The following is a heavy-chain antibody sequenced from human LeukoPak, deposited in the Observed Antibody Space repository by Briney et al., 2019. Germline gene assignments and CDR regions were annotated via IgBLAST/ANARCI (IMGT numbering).Heavy chain of an antibody. V-gene: IGHV3-53*01. CDR2: IYSGGST. CDR1: GFTFSSNY. J-gene: IGHJ4*02. CDR3: ARGPSSVAGTFSDY. D-gene: IGHD6-19*01. Sequence: GGSLRLSCAASGFTFSSNYMSWVRQAPGKGLEWVAVIYSGGSTYYADSVKGRFTISRDNSKNTLYLQMNSLRAEDTAVYYCARGPSSVAGTFSDYWGQGTLVTVSS.